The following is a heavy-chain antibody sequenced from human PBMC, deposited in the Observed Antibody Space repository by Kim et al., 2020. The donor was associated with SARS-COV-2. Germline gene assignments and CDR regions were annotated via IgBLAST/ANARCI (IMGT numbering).Heavy chain of an antibody. CDR3: AKCLSGWGNDAFDI. CDR1: GFMFSNYA. D-gene: IGHD3-10*01. J-gene: IGHJ3*02. V-gene: IGHV3-23*01. CDR2: IRGGGAIT. Sequence: GGSLRLSCAASGFMFSNYAMSWVRQAPGKGLEWVSYIRGGGAITHYAGSVKGRCTISRDNFKNTLYLQLDSLRAEDTAVYYCAKCLSGWGNDAFDIWC.